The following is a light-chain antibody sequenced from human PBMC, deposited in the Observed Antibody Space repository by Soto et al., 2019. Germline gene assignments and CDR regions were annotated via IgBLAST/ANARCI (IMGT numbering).Light chain of an antibody. Sequence: QSALTQPASVSGSLGQSITMSCTGSRSDVGGYNLVSWYQQHPGKAPKLLISDDNKRPSGVSDRFSGSKSGNTASLTISGLQAEDEGDYYCSSYAGRITLVFGGGTKLTVL. CDR1: RSDVGGYNL. CDR3: SSYAGRITLV. CDR2: DDN. J-gene: IGLJ2*01. V-gene: IGLV2-23*01.